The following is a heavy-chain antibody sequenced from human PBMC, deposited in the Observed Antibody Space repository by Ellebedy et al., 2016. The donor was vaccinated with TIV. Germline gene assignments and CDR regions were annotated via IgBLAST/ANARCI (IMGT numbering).Heavy chain of an antibody. V-gene: IGHV3-30*03. J-gene: IGHJ5*02. D-gene: IGHD3-3*01. CDR3: ARHGRFWSGPYGWVDP. Sequence: GESLKISCAASGFTFSSYGMHWVRQAPGKGLEWVAVISYDGSNKYYADSVKGRFTISRDNSKNTLYLQMNSLRAEDTAVYYCARHGRFWSGPYGWVDPWGQGTLVTVSS. CDR2: ISYDGSNK. CDR1: GFTFSSYG.